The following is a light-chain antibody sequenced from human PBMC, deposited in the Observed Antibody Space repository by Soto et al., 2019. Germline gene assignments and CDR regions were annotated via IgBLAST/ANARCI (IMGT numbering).Light chain of an antibody. CDR3: QQTHDLPRT. CDR2: SAS. V-gene: IGKV1-9*01. J-gene: IGKJ4*01. Sequence: IQLTQSPSSLSASVGDRVTITCRASQGVSSYLAWYQQKPGRAPKPLIYSASTLQSGVPSRFSGSGSGTDFTLTISSLQPEDFGIYFCQQTHDLPRTFGLGTKVEF. CDR1: QGVSSY.